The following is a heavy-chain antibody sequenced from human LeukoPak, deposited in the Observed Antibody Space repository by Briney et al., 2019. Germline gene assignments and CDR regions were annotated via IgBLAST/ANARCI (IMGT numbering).Heavy chain of an antibody. CDR1: GFTFGDYA. D-gene: IGHD6-13*01. CDR3: TRDLRPAAAGYFDY. CDR2: IRSKAYGGTT. J-gene: IGHJ4*02. Sequence: PGRSLRLSCTASGFTFGDYAMSWVRQAPGKGLEWVGFIRSKAYGGTTEYAASVKGRFTISRDDSKSIAYLQMNSLKTEDTAVYYCTRDLRPAAAGYFDYWGQGTLVTVSS. V-gene: IGHV3-49*04.